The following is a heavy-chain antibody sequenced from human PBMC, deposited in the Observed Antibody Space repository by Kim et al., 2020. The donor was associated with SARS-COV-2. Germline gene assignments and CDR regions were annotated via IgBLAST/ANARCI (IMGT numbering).Heavy chain of an antibody. J-gene: IGHJ5*02. V-gene: IGHV3-53*01. CDR3: ASVRYSSSWFDP. D-gene: IGHD6-13*01. Sequence: GGSLRLSCAASGFTVSSNYMSWVRQAPGKGLEWVSVIYSGGSTYYADSVKGRFTISRDNSKNTLYLQMNSLRAEDTAVYYCASVRYSSSWFDPWGQGTLVTVSS. CDR2: IYSGGST. CDR1: GFTVSSNY.